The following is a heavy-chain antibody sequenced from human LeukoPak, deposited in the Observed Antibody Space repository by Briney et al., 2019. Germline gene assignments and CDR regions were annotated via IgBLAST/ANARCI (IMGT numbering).Heavy chain of an antibody. CDR2: INHSGST. D-gene: IGHD6-13*01. J-gene: IGHJ4*02. Sequence: SETLSLTFAVYGGSFSGYYWSWIRQPPGKGLEWIGEINHSGSTNYNPSLKSRVTISVDTSKNQFSLKLSSVTAADTAVYYCSRGRLKAAGTPGYFEYWGQGTLVTVSS. CDR1: GGSFSGYY. CDR3: SRGRLKAAGTPGYFEY. V-gene: IGHV4-34*01.